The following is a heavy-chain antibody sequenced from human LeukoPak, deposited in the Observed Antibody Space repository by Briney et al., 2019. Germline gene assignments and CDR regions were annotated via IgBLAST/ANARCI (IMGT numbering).Heavy chain of an antibody. CDR1: GDSINSYY. Sequence: PSETLSLTCTVSGDSINSYYWTWIRQPPGRGLEWIGYIYYTGNTNYNPSLKSRVTISVDTSKNQFSLELSSVTAADTAVYYCARIYAGGFFDYWGQGALVTVSS. D-gene: IGHD3-16*01. CDR3: ARIYAGGFFDY. CDR2: IYYTGNT. J-gene: IGHJ4*02. V-gene: IGHV4-59*01.